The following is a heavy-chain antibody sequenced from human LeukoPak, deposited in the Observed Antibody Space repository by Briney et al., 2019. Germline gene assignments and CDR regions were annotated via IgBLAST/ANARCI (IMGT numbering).Heavy chain of an antibody. V-gene: IGHV3-53*01. CDR2: IYSGGST. CDR1: GFTVSSNY. Sequence: GGSLRLSCAASGFTVSSNYMSWVRQAPGKGLEWVSVIYSGGSTYYADSVKGRFTISRDNSKNTLYLQMNSLRAEDTAVYYCARDSPVGWFDPWGQGTLVTVSS. CDR3: ARDSPVGWFDP. D-gene: IGHD3-10*01. J-gene: IGHJ5*02.